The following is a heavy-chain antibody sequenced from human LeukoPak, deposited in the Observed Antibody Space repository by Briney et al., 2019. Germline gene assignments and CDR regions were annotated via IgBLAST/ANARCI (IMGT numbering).Heavy chain of an antibody. J-gene: IGHJ4*02. V-gene: IGHV1-2*02. CDR3: ARDHNWGPDY. CDR1: GYSFTDHY. Sequence: ASVKVSCKALGYSFTDHYFHWLRQAPGQGIEWMGWIHPGRGDTNIAQKFQGRVSLTRDMSTSTAYMELSRLTPDDPAVYYCARDHNWGPDYWGQGTLV. D-gene: IGHD7-27*01. CDR2: IHPGRGDT.